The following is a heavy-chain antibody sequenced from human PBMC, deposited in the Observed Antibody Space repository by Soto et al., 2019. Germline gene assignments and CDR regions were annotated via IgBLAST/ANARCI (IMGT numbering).Heavy chain of an antibody. CDR1: GGTFSSDA. D-gene: IGHD2-21*02. J-gene: IGHJ6*04. Sequence: AAVKVSCKASGGTFSSDAISWVRQAPGQGLEWMGGIIPIFGTANYAQKFQGRVTITADESTSTAYMGLSSLRSEDTAVYYCARVGPIAGAYCGGDCYPYYYGGKGVWGKGTRVTVSS. CDR2: IIPIFGTA. V-gene: IGHV1-69*13. CDR3: ARVGPIAGAYCGGDCYPYYYGGKGV.